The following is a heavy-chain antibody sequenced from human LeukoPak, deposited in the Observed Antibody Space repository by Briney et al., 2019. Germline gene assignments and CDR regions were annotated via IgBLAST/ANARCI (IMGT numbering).Heavy chain of an antibody. CDR2: IYSGGST. V-gene: IGHV3-53*01. D-gene: IGHD5-24*01. CDR3: VRVQSGGDYYYYYMDV. Sequence: PGGSLRLSCAASGFTVSSNYMSWVRQAPGKGLEWVSVIYSGGSTYYADSVKGQFTISRDNSKNTLYLQMNSLRAEDTAVYYCVRVQSGGDYYYYYMDVWGKGTTVTVSS. CDR1: GFTVSSNY. J-gene: IGHJ6*03.